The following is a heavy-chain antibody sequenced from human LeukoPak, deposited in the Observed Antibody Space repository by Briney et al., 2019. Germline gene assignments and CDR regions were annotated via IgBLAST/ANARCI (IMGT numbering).Heavy chain of an antibody. V-gene: IGHV4-39*07. CDR1: GGSISSSSYY. Sequence: PSETLPLTCTVSGGSISSSSYYWGWIRQPPGKGLEWIGEINHSGSTNYNPSLKSRVTISVDTSKNQFSLKLSSVTAADTAVYYCARDGDYFGPFDYWGQGTLVTVSS. CDR3: ARDGDYFGPFDY. D-gene: IGHD4-17*01. J-gene: IGHJ4*02. CDR2: INHSGST.